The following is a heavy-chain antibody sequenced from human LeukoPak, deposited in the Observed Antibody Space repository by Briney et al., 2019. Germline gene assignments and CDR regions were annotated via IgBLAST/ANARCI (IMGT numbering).Heavy chain of an antibody. J-gene: IGHJ4*02. CDR3: TFPYVAIVGATPFDY. CDR2: IRSKANSYAT. CDR1: GFTFSGSA. D-gene: IGHD1-26*01. V-gene: IGHV3-73*01. Sequence: GGSLRLSCAASGFTFSGSAMHWVRQASGKGLEWVGRIRSKANSYATAYAASVKGRFTISRDDSKNTAYLQMNSLKTEDTAVYYCTFPYVAIVGATPFDYWGQGTLVTVSS.